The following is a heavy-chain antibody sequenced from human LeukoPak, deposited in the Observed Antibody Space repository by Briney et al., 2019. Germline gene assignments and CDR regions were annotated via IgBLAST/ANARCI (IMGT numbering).Heavy chain of an antibody. J-gene: IGHJ6*02. CDR2: ISGSGGST. D-gene: IGHD4-23*01. Sequence: GGSLRLSCAASGFTFSSYAMSWVRQAPGKGLEWVSAISGSGGSTYYADSVKGRFTISRDNSKNTLYLQMNSLRAEDTAVYYCAKTGGGLNYYYYGMDVWGQGTTVTVSS. CDR1: GFTFSSYA. V-gene: IGHV3-23*01. CDR3: AKTGGGLNYYYYGMDV.